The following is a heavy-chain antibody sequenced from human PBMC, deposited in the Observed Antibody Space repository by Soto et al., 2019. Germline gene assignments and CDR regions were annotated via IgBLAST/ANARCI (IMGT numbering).Heavy chain of an antibody. CDR2: ISGSGTTI. D-gene: IGHD1-1*01. Sequence: GGSLRLSCAASGFTFTSYAMSWVRQAPGKGLEWVSVISGSGTTIYYADSVKGRFTISRDNSKNTLYLQINSLRVEDTAVYYCAKALVQLDQFDYWGQGTLVTV. J-gene: IGHJ4*02. CDR1: GFTFTSYA. V-gene: IGHV3-23*01. CDR3: AKALVQLDQFDY.